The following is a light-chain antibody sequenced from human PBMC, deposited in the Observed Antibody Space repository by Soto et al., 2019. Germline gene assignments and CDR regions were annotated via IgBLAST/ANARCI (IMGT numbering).Light chain of an antibody. CDR2: EGT. J-gene: IGLJ1*01. Sequence: QSALTQPASVSGSLRQSITISCTGTNSDIGSYDLVSWYQKHPGKAPKVILYEGTKRPSGLSNRFSGSKSGNTASLTISGLQAEDEADYYCCSYAGSGTDVFGTGTKLTVL. CDR3: CSYAGSGTDV. V-gene: IGLV2-23*01. CDR1: NSDIGSYDL.